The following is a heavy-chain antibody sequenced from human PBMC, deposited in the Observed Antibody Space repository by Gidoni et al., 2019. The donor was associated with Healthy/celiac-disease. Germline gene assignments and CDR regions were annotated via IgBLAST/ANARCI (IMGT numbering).Heavy chain of an antibody. J-gene: IGHJ4*02. CDR3: AKDPPQLWFGESYFDY. Sequence: EVQLFESGGGLVQPGGSLRLSCSASGFTFSSYAMGWVRQAPGKGLGWVSAISGSGGSTYYADSVKGRFTISRDNSKNTLYLQMNSLRAEDTAVYYCAKDPPQLWFGESYFDYWGQGTLVTVSS. CDR1: GFTFSSYA. D-gene: IGHD3-10*01. CDR2: ISGSGGST. V-gene: IGHV3-23*01.